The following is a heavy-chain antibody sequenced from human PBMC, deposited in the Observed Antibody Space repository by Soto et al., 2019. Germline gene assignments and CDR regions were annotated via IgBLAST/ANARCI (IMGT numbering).Heavy chain of an antibody. CDR1: GFSVTANY. CDR2: IYSGGST. D-gene: IGHD3-10*01. CDR3: ARDRPGSQHYFDD. J-gene: IGHJ4*02. Sequence: GGSLRLSCEVSGFSVTANYMSWVRQAPGKGLEWVSVIYSGGSTYYIDSVKGRFSISRDNAKNTLYLQMNSLRAEDTAVYYCARDRPGSQHYFDDWGPGNMVTVAS. V-gene: IGHV3-53*01.